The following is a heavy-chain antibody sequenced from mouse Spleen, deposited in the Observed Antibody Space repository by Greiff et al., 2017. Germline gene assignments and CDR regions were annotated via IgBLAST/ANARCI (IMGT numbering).Heavy chain of an antibody. CDR2: IYPGDGDT. D-gene: IGHD1-1*02. V-gene: IGHV1-82*01. J-gene: IGHJ4*01. Sequence: QVQLQQSGPELVKPGASVKISCKASGYAFSSSWMNWVKQRPGKGLEWIGRIYPGDGDTNYNGKFKGKATLTADKSSSTAYMQRSSLTSEDSAVYYCARGWYDGPYYYAMDYWGQGTSVTVSS. CDR3: ARGWYDGPYYYAMDY. CDR1: GYAFSSSW.